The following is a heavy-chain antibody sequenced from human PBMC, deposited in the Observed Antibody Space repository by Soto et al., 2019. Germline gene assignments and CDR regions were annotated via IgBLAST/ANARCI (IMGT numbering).Heavy chain of an antibody. J-gene: IGHJ6*02. CDR1: GFTFSNYA. D-gene: IGHD2-21*02. V-gene: IGHV3-23*01. Sequence: EVQLLESGGGLVQPGGSLRLSCGVSGFTFSNYAKSWVRQAPGKGLEWVSAINIGGDTTYYADSVKGRFTMSRDNSKNTLYLQMNSLRAEDTAVYYCAKLLVTQMPYYYYGLDVWGQGTTVTVSS. CDR3: AKLLVTQMPYYYYGLDV. CDR2: INIGGDTT.